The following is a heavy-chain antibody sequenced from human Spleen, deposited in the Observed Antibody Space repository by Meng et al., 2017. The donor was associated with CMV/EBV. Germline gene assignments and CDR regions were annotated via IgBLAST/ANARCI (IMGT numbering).Heavy chain of an antibody. J-gene: IGHJ3*02. CDR3: ARPAERTSGAYDI. Sequence: GGSLRLSCKGSGYSFTSYWIGWVRQVPGKGLEWIGIIHPSDADTKYSPSSQGQVTISADTSISTAYLQWSSLRASDTAMYYCARPAERTSGAYDIWGRGTMVTVSS. V-gene: IGHV5-51*01. D-gene: IGHD2-2*01. CDR2: IHPSDADT. CDR1: GYSFTSYW.